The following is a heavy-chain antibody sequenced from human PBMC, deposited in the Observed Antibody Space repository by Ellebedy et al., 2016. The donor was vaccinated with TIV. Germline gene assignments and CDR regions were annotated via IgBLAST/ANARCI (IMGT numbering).Heavy chain of an antibody. J-gene: IGHJ6*02. CDR3: ARQNSGYAYAMDV. CDR1: GDSFSSDTSY. CDR2: IYYSGST. V-gene: IGHV4-61*01. Sequence: SETLSLXXTVSGDSFSSDTSYWSWIRQSAGKGLEWIGYIYYSGSTDYSPSLKSRVTISVDTSKNQFSLRLSSVTAADTAVYYCARQNSGYAYAMDVWGQGTTVTVSS. D-gene: IGHD5-12*01.